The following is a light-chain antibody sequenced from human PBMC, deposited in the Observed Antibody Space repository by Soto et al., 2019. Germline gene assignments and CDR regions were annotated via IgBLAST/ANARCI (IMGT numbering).Light chain of an antibody. CDR1: SSDVGDYNY. CDR3: SSYTSSGTSNYV. CDR2: DVS. Sequence: QSVLTQPASGSGAPGQSITISCTGTSSDVGDYNYVSWYQQHPGKAPKLMIYDVSNRPSGVSSRFSGSKSGNTAALTISGLQAEDEADYYCSSYTSSGTSNYVFGSGTQLTVL. V-gene: IGLV2-14*01. J-gene: IGLJ7*01.